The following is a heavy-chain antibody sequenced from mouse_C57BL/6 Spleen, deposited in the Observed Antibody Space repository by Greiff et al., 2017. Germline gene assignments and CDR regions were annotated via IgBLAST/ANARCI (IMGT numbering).Heavy chain of an antibody. CDR2: IWTGGGT. V-gene: IGHV2-9-1*01. D-gene: IGHD2-3*01. J-gene: IGHJ2*01. CDR3: ARKSIYDGYSYYFDY. Sequence: QVQLQQSGPGLVAPSQSLSITCTVSGFSLTSYAISWVRQPPGKGLEWLGVIWTGGGTNYNSALKSRLSISKDNSKSQVFLKMNSLQTDDTARYYCARKSIYDGYSYYFDYWGQGTTLTVSS. CDR1: GFSLTSYA.